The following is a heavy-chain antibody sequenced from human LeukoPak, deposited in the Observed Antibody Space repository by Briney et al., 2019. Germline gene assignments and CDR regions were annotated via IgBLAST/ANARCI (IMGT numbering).Heavy chain of an antibody. CDR1: GGSFSGYY. V-gene: IGHV4-34*01. CDR2: INHSGST. J-gene: IGHJ1*01. Sequence: SETLSLTCAVYGGSFSGYYWSWIRQPPGKGLEWIGEINHSGSTNYNPSLKSRVTISVDTSKNQFSLKLSSVTAADTAVYYCARGRWSVAGRKSEYFQHWGQGTLVTVSS. D-gene: IGHD6-19*01. CDR3: ARGRWSVAGRKSEYFQH.